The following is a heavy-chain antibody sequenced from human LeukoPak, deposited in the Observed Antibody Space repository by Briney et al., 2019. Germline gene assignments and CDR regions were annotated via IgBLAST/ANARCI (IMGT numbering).Heavy chain of an antibody. CDR1: GGSFSGYY. Sequence: SETLSLTCAVYGGSFSGYYWSWIRQPPGKGLEWIGEINHSGSTNYNPSLKSRVTISVDTSKNQFSLKLSSVTAADTAVYYCAKTRYRNWFEPWGQGTLVTVSS. CDR3: AKTRYRNWFEP. CDR2: INHSGST. D-gene: IGHD4-11*01. V-gene: IGHV4-34*01. J-gene: IGHJ5*02.